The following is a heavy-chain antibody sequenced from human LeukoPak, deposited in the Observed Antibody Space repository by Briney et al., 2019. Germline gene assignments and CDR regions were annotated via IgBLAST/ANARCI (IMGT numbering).Heavy chain of an antibody. Sequence: SETLSLTCTVSGGSINDYYWGWIRQPPGKGLEWIGYIYYSGSTKYNPSLKSRVTISVDTSKNQFSLKLSSVTAADTAVYYCARVGEISSGLLDYWGQGTLVTVSS. V-gene: IGHV4-59*01. J-gene: IGHJ4*02. CDR1: GGSINDYY. CDR3: ARVGEISSGLLDY. D-gene: IGHD1-26*01. CDR2: IYYSGST.